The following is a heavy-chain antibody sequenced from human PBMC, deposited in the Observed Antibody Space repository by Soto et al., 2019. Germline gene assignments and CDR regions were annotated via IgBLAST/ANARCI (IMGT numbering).Heavy chain of an antibody. CDR3: ARTTTVAGTPEFDY. V-gene: IGHV3-30-3*01. Sequence: QVQLVESGGGVVQPGRSLRLSCAASGFTFSSFSLHWVRQAPGKGLEWLALLSYDGSTKYTADSVKGRFNVSRDNSNNTLYLQLSSLRPEDTAVYYGARTTTVAGTPEFDYWGQGTLVTVSS. J-gene: IGHJ4*02. CDR2: LSYDGSTK. CDR1: GFTFSSFS. D-gene: IGHD6-19*01.